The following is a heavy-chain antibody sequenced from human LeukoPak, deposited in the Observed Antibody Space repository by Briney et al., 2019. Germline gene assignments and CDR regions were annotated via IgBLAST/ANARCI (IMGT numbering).Heavy chain of an antibody. CDR2: FDPEDGET. Sequence: GASVTVSCKVSGYTFTELSMHWVRQAPGKGLEWMGGFDPEDGETIYAQKFQGRVTMTEDTSTDTAYMELSSLRSEDTAVYYCATGKKWKLLNPFDYWGQGTLVTVSS. CDR1: GYTFTELS. V-gene: IGHV1-24*01. D-gene: IGHD1-26*01. J-gene: IGHJ4*02. CDR3: ATGKKWKLLNPFDY.